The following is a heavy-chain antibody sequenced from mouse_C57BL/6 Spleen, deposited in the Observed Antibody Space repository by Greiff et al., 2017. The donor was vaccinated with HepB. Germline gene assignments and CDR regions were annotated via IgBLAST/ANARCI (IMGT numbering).Heavy chain of an antibody. CDR3: ARRGDGYASFAY. D-gene: IGHD2-2*01. J-gene: IGHJ3*01. CDR2: IYPSDSET. Sequence: QVQLQQPGAELVRPGSSVKLSCKASGYTFTSYWMDWVKQRPGQGLEWIGNIYPSDSETHYNQKFKDKATLTVDKSSSTAYMQLSSLTSEDSAVYDCARRGDGYASFAYWGQGTLVTVAA. V-gene: IGHV1-61*01. CDR1: GYTFTSYW.